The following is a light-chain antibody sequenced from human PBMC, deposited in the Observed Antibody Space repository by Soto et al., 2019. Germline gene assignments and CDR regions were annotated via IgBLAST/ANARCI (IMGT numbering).Light chain of an antibody. J-gene: IGLJ1*01. Sequence: QSVLTQPASVSGSAGQSIVISCTGTSSDVGGYNYVSWYQQHPAKAPKLLLSEVSKRPSGVSDRFSGSKSGNTASLTISGLQTQDEADYYCSSFTSAYSFVFGSGTKVTVL. CDR1: SSDVGGYNY. CDR3: SSFTSAYSFV. CDR2: EVS. V-gene: IGLV2-14*01.